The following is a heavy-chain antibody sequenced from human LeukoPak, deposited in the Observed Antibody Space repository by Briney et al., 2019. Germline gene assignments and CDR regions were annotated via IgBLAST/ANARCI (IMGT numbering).Heavy chain of an antibody. J-gene: IGHJ6*02. D-gene: IGHD6-6*01. CDR3: ARVRMSIMDV. CDR1: GFAFSYSE. V-gene: IGHV3-48*03. Sequence: GGPLRLSCVTSGFAFSYSEMTWVRQAPGKGLEWVSYISTTGSAIYYADSLKGRFTISRDNAKNSVYLQMNSLRAEDTGIYYCARVRMSIMDVWGQGTTVTVSS. CDR2: ISTTGSAI.